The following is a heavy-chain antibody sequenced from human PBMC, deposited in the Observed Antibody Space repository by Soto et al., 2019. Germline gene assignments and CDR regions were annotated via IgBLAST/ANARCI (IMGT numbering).Heavy chain of an antibody. V-gene: IGHV3-23*01. CDR1: GFTFSSYA. D-gene: IGHD2-2*01. Sequence: EVQLLESGGGLVQPGGSLRLSCAASGFTFSSYAMSWVRQAPGKGRAWVSVISGSGGSTYYADSVKGRFTISRDNTKNPVDPQMKRLRAEDTAVYYCAKGRGYCMSTSCYVGSDYWGQGTLVTVSS. CDR2: ISGSGGST. J-gene: IGHJ4*02. CDR3: AKGRGYCMSTSCYVGSDY.